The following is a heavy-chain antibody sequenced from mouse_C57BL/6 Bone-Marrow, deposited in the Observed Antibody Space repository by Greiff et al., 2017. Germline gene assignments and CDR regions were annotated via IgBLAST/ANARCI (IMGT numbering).Heavy chain of an antibody. V-gene: IGHV1-55*01. CDR3: ARPTEYYYYAMDY. CDR1: GYTFPSYW. CDR2: IYPGSGST. D-gene: IGHD1-1*01. Sequence: QVQLQQPGAELVKPGASVKMSCKASGYTFPSYWITWVKQRPGQGLEWIGDIYPGSGSTNYNEKFKSKATLTVDTSSSTAYMQLSSLTSEDSAVYYFARPTEYYYYAMDYWGQGTSVTVSS. J-gene: IGHJ4*01.